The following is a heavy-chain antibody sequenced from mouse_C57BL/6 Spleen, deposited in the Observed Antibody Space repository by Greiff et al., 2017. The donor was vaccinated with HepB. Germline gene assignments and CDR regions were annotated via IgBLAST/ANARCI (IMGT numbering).Heavy chain of an antibody. Sequence: QVQLKESGPELVKPGASVKISCKASGYTFTDYYINWVKQRPGQGLEWIGWIFPGSGSTYYNEKFKGKATLTVDKSSSTAYMLLSSLTSEDSAVYFCARYGILRDYGSSYPYYFDYWGQGTTLTVSS. J-gene: IGHJ2*01. V-gene: IGHV1-75*01. CDR1: GYTFTDYY. D-gene: IGHD1-1*01. CDR3: ARYGILRDYGSSYPYYFDY. CDR2: IFPGSGST.